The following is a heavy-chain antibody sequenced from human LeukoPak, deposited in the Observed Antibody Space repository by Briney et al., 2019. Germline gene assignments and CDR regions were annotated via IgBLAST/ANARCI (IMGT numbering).Heavy chain of an antibody. Sequence: ASVKVSCKASGFTFTSSVVQWVRQARGQRLEWIGWIVVGSGNTNYAQKFQERVTITRDMSTSTAYMELSSLRFEDTAVYYCARDWRTVPTMGSNDYWGQGTLVTVSS. CDR3: ARDWRTVPTMGSNDY. J-gene: IGHJ4*02. V-gene: IGHV1-58*01. CDR2: IVVGSGNT. CDR1: GFTFTSSV. D-gene: IGHD4-17*01.